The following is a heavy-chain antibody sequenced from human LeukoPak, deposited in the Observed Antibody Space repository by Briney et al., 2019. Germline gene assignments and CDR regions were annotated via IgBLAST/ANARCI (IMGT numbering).Heavy chain of an antibody. CDR1: GFTFSSYA. V-gene: IGHV3-23*01. CDR3: AKVEGSYGGYFDY. D-gene: IGHD1-26*01. Sequence: GGSLRLSCAASGFTFSSYAMSWVRQAPGKGLEWVSAISGSGGSTYYADSVKGRFTISRDNSKTTLYLQMNSLRAEDTAVYYCAKVEGSYGGYFDYWGQGTLVTVSS. CDR2: ISGSGGST. J-gene: IGHJ4*02.